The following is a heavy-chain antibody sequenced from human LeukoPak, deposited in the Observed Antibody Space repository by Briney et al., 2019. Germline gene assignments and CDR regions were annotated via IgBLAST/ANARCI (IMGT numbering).Heavy chain of an antibody. V-gene: IGHV4-59*01. CDR1: GGSISSYY. J-gene: IGHJ3*02. D-gene: IGHD7-27*01. CDR3: ARKLGIDAFDI. CDR2: IYYSGST. Sequence: PSETLSLTCTVSGGSISSYYWSWIRQPPGKGLEWIGYIYYSGSTNYSPSLKSRVTISVDTSKNQFSLKLSSVTAADTAVYYCARKLGIDAFDIWGQGTMVTVSS.